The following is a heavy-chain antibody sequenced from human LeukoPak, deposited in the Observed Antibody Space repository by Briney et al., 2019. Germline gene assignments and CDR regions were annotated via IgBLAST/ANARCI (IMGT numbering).Heavy chain of an antibody. Sequence: PSQTLSLTCAISGDSVSINSAAWNWIRQSPSRGLEWLGRTYQRSKWYNDYAVSVKSRITINPDISKNQFSLQLNSVTPEDTAVYYCARSPSPYSSGWYFDCWGQGTLVTVSS. CDR2: TYQRSKWYN. D-gene: IGHD6-19*01. V-gene: IGHV6-1*01. CDR3: ARSPSPYSSGWYFDC. CDR1: GDSVSINSAA. J-gene: IGHJ4*02.